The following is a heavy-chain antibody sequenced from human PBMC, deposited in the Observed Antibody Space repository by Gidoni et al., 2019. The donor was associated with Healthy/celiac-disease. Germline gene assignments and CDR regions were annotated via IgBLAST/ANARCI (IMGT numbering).Heavy chain of an antibody. CDR2: IYYSGIT. CDR1: GGSISSSSYS. CDR3: ARQRAYYDILTGYYNRRVATNFDY. D-gene: IGHD3-9*01. Sequence: QLQLQESGPGLVKPSETLSLTCTVSGGSISSSSYSWGWIRQPPGKGLEWIGIIYYSGITYYNPSLKSRVTISVDTSKNQLSLKLSCVTAADTAVYYCARQRAYYDILTGYYNRRVATNFDYWGQGTLVTVSS. J-gene: IGHJ4*02. V-gene: IGHV4-39*01.